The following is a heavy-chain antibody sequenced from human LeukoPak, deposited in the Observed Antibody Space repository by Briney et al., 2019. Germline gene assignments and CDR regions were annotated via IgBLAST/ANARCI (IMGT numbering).Heavy chain of an antibody. CDR2: IYYSGST. CDR1: GGSISSGGYY. D-gene: IGHD3-10*01. J-gene: IGHJ4*02. Sequence: LQTLSLTCTVSGGSISSGGYYWSWIRQHPGKGLEWIGYIYYSGSTYYNPSLKSRVTISVDTSKNQFSLKLSSVTAADTAVYYCARRGGSGSYYSIGYWGQGTLVTVSS. V-gene: IGHV4-31*03. CDR3: ARRGGSGSYYSIGY.